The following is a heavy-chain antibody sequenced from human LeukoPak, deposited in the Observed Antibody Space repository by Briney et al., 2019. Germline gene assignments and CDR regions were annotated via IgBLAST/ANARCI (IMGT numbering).Heavy chain of an antibody. D-gene: IGHD2-8*02. CDR2: IKWNGAVT. CDR1: GFIFDDFD. J-gene: IGHJ4*02. V-gene: IGHV3-20*04. CDR3: AKDRHPCTGNYYFDY. Sequence: GGSLRLSCVASGFIFDDFDMTWVRQVPGKGLEWVSSIKWNGAVTAFRDSVKGRFTISRDNAKNSLYLQMNSLRAEDTAVYYCAKDRHPCTGNYYFDYWGQGTLVTVSS.